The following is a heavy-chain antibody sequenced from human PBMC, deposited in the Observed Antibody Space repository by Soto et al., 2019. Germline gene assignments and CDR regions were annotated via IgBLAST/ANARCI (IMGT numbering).Heavy chain of an antibody. Sequence: ASVKVSCKASGYTFTDYYIQWVRQAPGQGLEWMGWINPNSGGTYYAQKFEGRVTMTRGTSITTAYMELSMLRSDDTAVYYCARDCGVTTVLTNWLAPWGQGTRVTVS. CDR3: ARDCGVTTVLTNWLAP. D-gene: IGHD4-17*01. J-gene: IGHJ5*02. V-gene: IGHV1-2*02. CDR2: INPNSGGT. CDR1: GYTFTDYY.